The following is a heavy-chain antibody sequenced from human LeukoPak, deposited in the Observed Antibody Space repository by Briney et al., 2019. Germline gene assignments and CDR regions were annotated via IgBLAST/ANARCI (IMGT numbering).Heavy chain of an antibody. CDR2: ISGSGGST. CDR3: AKDRVYDSSGYYSMGAFDI. CDR1: GSTFSSYA. J-gene: IGHJ3*02. D-gene: IGHD3-22*01. V-gene: IGHV3-23*01. Sequence: GGSLRLSCAASGSTFSSYAMSWVRQAPGKGLEWVSAISGSGGSTYYADSVKGRFTISRDNSKNTLYLQMNSLRAEDTAVYYCAKDRVYDSSGYYSMGAFDIWGQGTMVTVSS.